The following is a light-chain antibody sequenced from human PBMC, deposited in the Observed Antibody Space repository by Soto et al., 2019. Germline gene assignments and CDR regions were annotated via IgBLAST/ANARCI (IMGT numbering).Light chain of an antibody. J-gene: IGLJ2*01. CDR2: DVN. V-gene: IGLV2-14*03. CDR3: SSYTRSSALVVV. CDR1: SSDVGGYNY. Sequence: QSALTQPASVSGSPGQSITISCTGTSSDVGGYNYVSWYQQHPGKAPKLMIYDVNNRPSGVSNRFSGSKSGNTASLTISGLQAEDEADYYCSSYTRSSALVVVFGGGTKVTVL.